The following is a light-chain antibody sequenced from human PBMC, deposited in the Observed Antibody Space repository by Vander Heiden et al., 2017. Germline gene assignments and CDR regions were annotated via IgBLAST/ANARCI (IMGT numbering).Light chain of an antibody. V-gene: IGLV1-44*01. J-gene: IGLJ3*02. CDR3: AAWDDSLNGPV. Sequence: QSVLTQPPSASGTPGQRVTISCSGSNSDIGSNTVNWLQQVPGAAPKLLIHNNNQPPSGVPDRFSGSKSGTSASLAISGLQSEDEADYSCAAWDDSLNGPVFGGGTKLTVL. CDR1: NSDIGSNT. CDR2: NNN.